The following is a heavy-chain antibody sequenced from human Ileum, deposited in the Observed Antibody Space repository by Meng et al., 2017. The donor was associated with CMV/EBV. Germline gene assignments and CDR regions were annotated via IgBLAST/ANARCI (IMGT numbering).Heavy chain of an antibody. CDR2: IIPILGKA. D-gene: IGHD2-8*01. CDR1: RSPFNSYA. J-gene: IGHJ4*02. Sequence: SVKVSCKASRSPFNSYAVSSVRQAPGQGLEWMGGIIPILGKANYAQSFQGRVTVTADKATSTAYMELSDLRSEDTAIYYCARDDYYRFDNGVQSDGGDYWGQGTLVTVSS. CDR3: ARDDYYRFDNGVQSDGGDY. V-gene: IGHV1-69*10.